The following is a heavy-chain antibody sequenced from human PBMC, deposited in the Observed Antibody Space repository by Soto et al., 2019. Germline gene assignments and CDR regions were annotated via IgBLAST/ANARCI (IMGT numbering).Heavy chain of an antibody. CDR2: ISDSGDNT. CDR1: GVTFRTYA. D-gene: IGHD3-10*01. V-gene: IGHV3-23*01. Sequence: PGGSLRLSCVASGVTFRTYAISWVRQAPGKGLELVSSISDSGDNTYYADSVKGRLTISRDNSKNTLYLQMNSLKTEDTAVYYCTRVGGTMVRGVILNWFDPWGQGTLVTVSS. CDR3: TRVGGTMVRGVILNWFDP. J-gene: IGHJ5*02.